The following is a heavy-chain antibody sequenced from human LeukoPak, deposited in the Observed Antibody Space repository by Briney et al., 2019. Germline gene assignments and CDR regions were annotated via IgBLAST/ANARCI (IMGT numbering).Heavy chain of an antibody. CDR2: IYYSGST. Sequence: PSETLSLTCTVSGGSISSSSYYWGWIRQPPGKGLEWIGSIYYSGSTYYNPSLKSRVTISVDTSKNQFSLKLSSVTAADTAVYYCAREPYRIAPLRDYWGQGTLVTVSS. V-gene: IGHV4-39*07. CDR1: GGSISSSSYY. J-gene: IGHJ4*02. D-gene: IGHD6-13*01. CDR3: AREPYRIAPLRDY.